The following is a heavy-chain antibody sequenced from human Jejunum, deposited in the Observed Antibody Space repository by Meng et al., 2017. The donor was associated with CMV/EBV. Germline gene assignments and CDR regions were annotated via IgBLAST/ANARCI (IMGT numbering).Heavy chain of an antibody. J-gene: IGHJ5*02. CDR2: IYDAGYT. CDR1: GLSVSNSL. V-gene: IGHV3-66*01. CDR3: VKCLGAPGTEWFDP. Sequence: VGSGGAVVPLGGSLKHSCTASGLSVSNSLMNWIRQRPGKGLERVAIIYDAGYTKYADSMEGRFTISRDTSKNTVYLQMNELRAEDTAVYYCVKCLGAPGTEWFDPWGQGTLVTVSS. D-gene: IGHD5/OR15-5a*01.